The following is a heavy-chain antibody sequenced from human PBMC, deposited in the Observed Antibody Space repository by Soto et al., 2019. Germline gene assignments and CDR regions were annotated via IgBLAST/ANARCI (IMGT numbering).Heavy chain of an antibody. CDR2: PSHSGGDI. D-gene: IGHD3-16*01. J-gene: IGHJ5*02. CDR3: ARAVVSAYREYDSDWSAP. Sequence: EAQLVESGGKVVQPGGSVSLSCVASGFPFTTSDMNWVRQSPGRGLEWVGQPSHSGGDIGYADLVRARFTISRDNVNNSLPLHMTYLRVEDTGLYYCARAVVSAYREYDSDWSAPWGQGTPVTVSS. CDR1: GFPFTTSD. V-gene: IGHV3-48*03.